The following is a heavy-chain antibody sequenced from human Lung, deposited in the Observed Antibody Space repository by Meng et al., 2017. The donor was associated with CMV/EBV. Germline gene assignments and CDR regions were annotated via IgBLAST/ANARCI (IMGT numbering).Heavy chain of an antibody. Sequence: GESLKISCAASGFTFDDYGMSWVRQVPGKGLEWVSGSNWNGGNTGYAAAVKGRFTIFRDNAKNSLTLQMKSLRAEDTALYYCAREPWFSTSSGGDYWGQGIXVTVSS. D-gene: IGHD2-2*01. V-gene: IGHV3-20*04. J-gene: IGHJ4*02. CDR1: GFTFDDYG. CDR3: AREPWFSTSSGGDY. CDR2: SNWNGGNT.